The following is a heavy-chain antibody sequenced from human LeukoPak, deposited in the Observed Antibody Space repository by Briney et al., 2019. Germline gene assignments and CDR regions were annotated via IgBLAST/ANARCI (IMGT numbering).Heavy chain of an antibody. J-gene: IGHJ4*02. Sequence: AGGSLRLSCAASGFTFSSYWMTWVRQGPGKGLEWVANIKQDGSEKQYVDSVKGRFTMSRDNAKNSLYLQLNSLRAEDTAVYYCTRNGFVWSSGIDYGWFDYWGQGTLVTVSS. V-gene: IGHV3-7*05. CDR1: GFTFSSYW. CDR2: IKQDGSEK. CDR3: TRNGFVWSSGIDYGWFDY. D-gene: IGHD3-10*01.